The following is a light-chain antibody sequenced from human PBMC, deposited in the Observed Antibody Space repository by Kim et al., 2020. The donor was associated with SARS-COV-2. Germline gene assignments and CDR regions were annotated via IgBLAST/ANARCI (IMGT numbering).Light chain of an antibody. V-gene: IGKV3-20*01. J-gene: IGKJ2*02. CDR2: SAS. Sequence: PGGRATLPCRASQNINSKYLAWYQQKSGQAPRLLMYSASSRATGVPNRFSGVGSGTDFTLIISRVEPEDFAVYYCQQYGGSGPCTFGQGTKLEI. CDR3: QQYGGSGPCT. CDR1: QNINSKY.